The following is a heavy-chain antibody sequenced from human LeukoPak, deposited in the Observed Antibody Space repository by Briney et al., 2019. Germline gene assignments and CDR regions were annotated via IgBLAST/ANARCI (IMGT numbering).Heavy chain of an antibody. CDR2: TYNSGST. CDR3: ARDPGGYFPDY. Sequence: PSETLSLTCTVSGGSISIYYWSWIRQPPGDGLEWIGYTYNSGSTLYNPSLKSRASISVDTSKNQFSLKLSSVTAADTAVYYCARDPGGYFPDYWGQGTLVTVSS. V-gene: IGHV4-59*01. J-gene: IGHJ4*02. D-gene: IGHD3-22*01. CDR1: GGSISIYY.